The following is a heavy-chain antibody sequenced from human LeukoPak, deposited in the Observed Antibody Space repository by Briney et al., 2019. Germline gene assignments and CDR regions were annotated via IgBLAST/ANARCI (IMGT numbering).Heavy chain of an antibody. CDR3: AKSWNYYDSSGDDALDI. J-gene: IGHJ3*02. Sequence: PGGSLRLSCAASGFTFSSYSMNWVRQAPGKGLEWVSALSGSGDITYYADSVKGRFTISRDNSKNTLYLQINSLRVGDTAVYYCAKSWNYYDSSGDDALDIWGQGTMVTVSS. CDR1: GFTFSSYS. V-gene: IGHV3-23*01. D-gene: IGHD3-22*01. CDR2: LSGSGDIT.